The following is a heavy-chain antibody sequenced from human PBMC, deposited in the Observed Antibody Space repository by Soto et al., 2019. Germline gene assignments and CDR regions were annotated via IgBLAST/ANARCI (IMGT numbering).Heavy chain of an antibody. Sequence: GGSLRLSCAASGFTFSSYAMSWVRQAPGKGLEWVSAISGSGGSTYYADSVKGRFTISRDNSKNTLYLQMNSLRAEDTAVYDCAKDYQLLDGLLWFGEGYGMDVWGQGTTVTVSS. D-gene: IGHD3-10*01. V-gene: IGHV3-23*01. CDR1: GFTFSSYA. CDR2: ISGSGGST. J-gene: IGHJ6*02. CDR3: AKDYQLLDGLLWFGEGYGMDV.